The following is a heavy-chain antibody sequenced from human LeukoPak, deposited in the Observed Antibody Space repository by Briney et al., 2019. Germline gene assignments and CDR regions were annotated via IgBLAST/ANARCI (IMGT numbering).Heavy chain of an antibody. CDR3: ARDSGEMGLDY. CDR1: GFSITDYY. V-gene: IGHV3-72*01. D-gene: IGHD3-10*01. CDR2: TRNTAYSYTT. Sequence: GGSLRLSXAASGFSITDYYMDWVRQAPGKGLEWVGRTRNTAYSYTTEYAASVRGRFTISRDDSKNLLSLQMNSLKSEDTAVYYCARDSGEMGLDYWGQGTLVAVSS. J-gene: IGHJ4*02.